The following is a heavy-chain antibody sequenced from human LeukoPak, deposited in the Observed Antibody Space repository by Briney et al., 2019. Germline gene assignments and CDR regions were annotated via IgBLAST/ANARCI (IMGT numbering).Heavy chain of an antibody. V-gene: IGHV3-21*04. CDR2: ITSSSSYI. D-gene: IGHD6-19*01. J-gene: IGHJ4*02. CDR3: AKDLIAVAGHFDY. CDR1: GFTFSTYT. Sequence: GGSLRLSCGASGFTFSTYTMNWVRQAPGKGLEWVSSITSSSSYIYYADSVKGRFTISRDNAKNSLYLQMNSLRAEDTAVYYCAKDLIAVAGHFDYWGQGTLVTVSS.